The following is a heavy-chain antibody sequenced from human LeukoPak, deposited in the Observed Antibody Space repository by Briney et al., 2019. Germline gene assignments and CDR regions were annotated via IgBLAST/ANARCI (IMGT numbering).Heavy chain of an antibody. D-gene: IGHD5-18*01. CDR3: ARVGPPNIVDSVMDYKYYHDMDV. Sequence: GASVKVSCKASGYTFISYGISWVRQAPGQGLEWMGWISPYNGNTEYGQKVQGRVTMTTDRPTTTASMELRSLRSDDTAMYYCARVGPPNIVDSVMDYKYYHDMDVWGQGTTVTVSS. CDR2: ISPYNGNT. J-gene: IGHJ6*02. CDR1: GYTFISYG. V-gene: IGHV1-18*01.